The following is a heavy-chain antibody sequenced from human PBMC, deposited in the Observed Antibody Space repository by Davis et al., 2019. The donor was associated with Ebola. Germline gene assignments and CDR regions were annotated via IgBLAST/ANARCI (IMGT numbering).Heavy chain of an antibody. Sequence: SETLSLTCSVSGGSINSFLWTWIRQPPGKGLEWVGCMFYNGDTKYNPALESRVTISVDTSKNQFSLKLSSVTAADTAVYYCARGWDIVLMVYATGYYGMDVWGKGTTVTVSS. CDR2: MFYNGDT. D-gene: IGHD2-8*01. V-gene: IGHV4-59*12. CDR1: GGSINSFL. J-gene: IGHJ6*04. CDR3: ARGWDIVLMVYATGYYGMDV.